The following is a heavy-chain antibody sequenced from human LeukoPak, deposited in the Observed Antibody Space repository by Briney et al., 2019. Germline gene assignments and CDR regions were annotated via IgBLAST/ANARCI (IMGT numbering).Heavy chain of an antibody. D-gene: IGHD6-13*01. V-gene: IGHV1-18*01. CDR3: ARGGSEQLAPPFDS. J-gene: IGHJ4*02. CDR2: ISAYNGNT. CDR1: GYTFTSYG. Sequence: ASVKVSCKASGYTFTSYGISWVRQAPGQGLEWMGWISAYNGNTNYAQKLQGRVTMTRDTSTSTAYMELYSLRSGDTALYYCARGGSEQLAPPFDSWGQGTLVTVSS.